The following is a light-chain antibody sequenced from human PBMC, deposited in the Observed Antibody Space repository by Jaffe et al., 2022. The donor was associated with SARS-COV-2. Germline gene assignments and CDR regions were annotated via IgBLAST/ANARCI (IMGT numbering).Light chain of an antibody. J-gene: IGKJ1*01. CDR3: QQSYSSLWT. CDR2: AAS. CDR1: QSIISY. Sequence: DIQMTQSPSSLSASVGDRVNITCRASQSIISYLNWYQQKPGKAPKLLIYAASSLQSGVPSRFSASGSGTDFTLTISSLQPEDFAAYYCQQSYSSLWTFGQGTKVEIK. V-gene: IGKV1-39*01.